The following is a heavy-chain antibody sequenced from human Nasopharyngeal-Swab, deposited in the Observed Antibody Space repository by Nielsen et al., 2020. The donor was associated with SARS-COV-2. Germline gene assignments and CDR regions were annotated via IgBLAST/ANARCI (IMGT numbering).Heavy chain of an antibody. V-gene: IGHV1-18*01. CDR3: AREGLYYDFWSGFDY. CDR2: ISAYNGNT. J-gene: IGHJ4*02. Sequence: WVRRAPGQGLEWMGWISAYNGNTNYAQKLQGRVTMTTDTSTSTAYMELRSLRSDDTAVYYCAREGLYYDFWSGFDYWGQGTLVTVSS. D-gene: IGHD3-3*01.